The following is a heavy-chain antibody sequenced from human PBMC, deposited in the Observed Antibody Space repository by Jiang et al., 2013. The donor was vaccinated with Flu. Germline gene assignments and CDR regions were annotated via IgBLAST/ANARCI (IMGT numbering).Heavy chain of an antibody. Sequence: GAEVKKPGASVKVSCKVSGHTLTASSMHWVRQAPGKGLEWVGGFDPEDGETVYTQKFQGRLTMTEDTSIDTAYMELSRLRSDDTAVYYCATGVQKLRXLDFDXWGXGTLVHCLL. CDR2: FDPEDGET. CDR3: ATGVQKLRXLDFDX. D-gene: IGHD4-17*01. J-gene: IGHJ2*01. CDR1: GHTLTASS. V-gene: IGHV1-24*01.